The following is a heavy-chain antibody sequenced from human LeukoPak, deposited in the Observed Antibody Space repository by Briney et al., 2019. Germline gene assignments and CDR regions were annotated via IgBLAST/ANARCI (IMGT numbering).Heavy chain of an antibody. CDR2: INPNSGDT. CDR3: ARDVGYCSSTSCYRYYYGMDV. CDR1: GYTFTGYY. J-gene: IGHJ6*02. V-gene: IGHV1-2*06. Sequence: ASVKVSCKASGYTFTGYYVHWVRQAPGQGLEWMGRINPNSGDTNYAQKLQGRVTMTTDTSTSTAYMELRSLRSDDTAVYYCARDVGYCSSTSCYRYYYGMDVWGQGTTVTVSS. D-gene: IGHD2-2*02.